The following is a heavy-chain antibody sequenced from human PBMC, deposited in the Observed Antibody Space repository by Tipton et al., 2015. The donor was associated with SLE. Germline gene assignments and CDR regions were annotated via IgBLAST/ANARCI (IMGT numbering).Heavy chain of an antibody. V-gene: IGHV4-39*01. Sequence: TLSLTCTVSGGSISSSSYYWGWIRQPPGKGLEWIGSIYYSGSTYYNPSLKSRVTISVDTSKNQFSLKLSSVTAADTAVYYCARLSPLTRLRFLEWLLFDYWGQGTLVTVSS. CDR2: IYYSGST. CDR1: GGSISSSSYY. CDR3: ARLSPLTRLRFLEWLLFDY. J-gene: IGHJ4*02. D-gene: IGHD3-3*01.